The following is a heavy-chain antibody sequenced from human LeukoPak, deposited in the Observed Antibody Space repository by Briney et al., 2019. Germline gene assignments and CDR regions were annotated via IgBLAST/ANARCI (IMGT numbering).Heavy chain of an antibody. D-gene: IGHD6-19*01. J-gene: IGHJ4*02. CDR1: GFTFSSYA. Sequence: GGSLRLSCAASGFTFSSYAMSWVRQAPGKGLEWVSAISGSGGSTYYADSVKGRITISRDNSKNTLYLQMNSLRAEDTAVYYCAKDGYSSGWYNYWGQGTLVTVSS. V-gene: IGHV3-23*01. CDR3: AKDGYSSGWYNY. CDR2: ISGSGGST.